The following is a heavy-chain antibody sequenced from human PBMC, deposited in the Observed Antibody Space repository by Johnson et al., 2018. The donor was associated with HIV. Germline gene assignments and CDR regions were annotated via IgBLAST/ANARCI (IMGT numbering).Heavy chain of an antibody. J-gene: IGHJ3*02. CDR1: GFTFSSYG. Sequence: QVQLVESGGGVVQPGGSLRLSCAASGFTFSSYGMHWVRQAPGKGLEWVALIRYDGSNQYYADSVQGRFTISRDNSKNTLYLQMNSLRAEDTAVYYCARDRAAAGTDALDIWGQGTMVTVSS. CDR2: IRYDGSNQ. D-gene: IGHD6-13*01. V-gene: IGHV3-30*02. CDR3: ARDRAAAGTDALDI.